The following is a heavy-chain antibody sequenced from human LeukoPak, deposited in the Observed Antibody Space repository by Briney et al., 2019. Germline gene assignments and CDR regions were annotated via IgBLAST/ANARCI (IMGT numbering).Heavy chain of an antibody. CDR1: GYTFTGYY. J-gene: IGHJ4*02. CDR3: ARANPTTMAGFDY. Sequence: ASVTVSCKASGYTFTGYYMHWVRQAPGQGLEWMGWINPNSGGTNYAHKFQGRVTITSDTAISTAYMELSRLRSDDTAVYYCARANPTTMAGFDYWGQGTLVTVSS. V-gene: IGHV1-2*02. CDR2: INPNSGGT. D-gene: IGHD4/OR15-4a*01.